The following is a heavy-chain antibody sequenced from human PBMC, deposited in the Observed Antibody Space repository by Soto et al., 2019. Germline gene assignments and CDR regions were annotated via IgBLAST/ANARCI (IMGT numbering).Heavy chain of an antibody. CDR3: ARERVRGVTGFDP. CDR2: IIPIFGTA. CDR1: GGTFSSYA. D-gene: IGHD3-10*01. Sequence: SVKVSCKASGGTFSSYAISWVRQAPGQGLEWMGGIIPIFGTANYAQKFQGRVTITADESTSTAYMELSSLRSEDTAVYYCARERVRGVTGFDPWGQGTLVTVSS. J-gene: IGHJ5*02. V-gene: IGHV1-69*13.